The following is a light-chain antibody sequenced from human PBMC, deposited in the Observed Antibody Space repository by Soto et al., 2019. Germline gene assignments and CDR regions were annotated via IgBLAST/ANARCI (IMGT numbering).Light chain of an antibody. J-gene: IGKJ2*01. CDR1: QDIGGY. CDR2: AAS. CDR3: QQYKSHPYT. V-gene: IGKV1-16*02. Sequence: DLQMTQSPSSLSASVGDRVTITCRASQDIGGYLAWFQQKPGKAPKSLIYAASSLRTGVASKFSGSGSGTEFTLTVNSLQPEDFASYYCQQYKSHPYTFGQGTKLEIK.